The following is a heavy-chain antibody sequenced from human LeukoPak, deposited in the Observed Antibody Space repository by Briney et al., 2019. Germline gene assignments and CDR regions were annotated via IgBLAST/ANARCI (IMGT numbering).Heavy chain of an antibody. Sequence: GGSLRLSCVASGFTVSSNYMSWVRQAPGKGLEWVSAIFSGGSAFYADSVTGRFTISRDNSKNTVYLEMNSLRAEDTAVYYCARDLKTSGWYGDFDYWGQGTLVTVSS. D-gene: IGHD6-19*01. CDR2: IFSGGSA. V-gene: IGHV3-53*01. CDR1: GFTVSSNY. CDR3: ARDLKTSGWYGDFDY. J-gene: IGHJ4*02.